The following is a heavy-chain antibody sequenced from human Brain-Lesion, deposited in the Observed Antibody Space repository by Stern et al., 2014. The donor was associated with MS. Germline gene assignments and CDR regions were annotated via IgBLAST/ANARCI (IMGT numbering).Heavy chain of an antibody. Sequence: VQLVQSGAEVKKPGASVKVSCKPSGYIFTGYYIHWVRQDPGQGLEWMAWINTNTGGTKYAQKFQGRVTMSRDTSISTAYAELSSLTSDDTAVYYCARDQRGITIFGVVTDYYYLGMDVWGQGTTVTVSS. D-gene: IGHD3-3*01. J-gene: IGHJ6*02. CDR3: ARDQRGITIFGVVTDYYYLGMDV. CDR1: GYIFTGYY. CDR2: INTNTGGT. V-gene: IGHV1-2*02.